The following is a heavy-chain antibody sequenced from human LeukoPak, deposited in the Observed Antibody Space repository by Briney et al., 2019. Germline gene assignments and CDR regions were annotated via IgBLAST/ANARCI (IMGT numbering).Heavy chain of an antibody. CDR1: GFTFSSYW. CDR3: ARDGFLGLLFYFDY. J-gene: IGHJ4*02. D-gene: IGHD2-21*02. CDR2: IKQDGSEK. V-gene: IGHV3-7*01. Sequence: PGGSLRLSCAASGFTFSSYWMSWVRQAPGKGLEWVANIKQDGSEKYYVDSVKGRFTISRDNAKNSLYLQMNSLRAEDTAVYYCARDGFLGLLFYFDYWGQGTLVTVSS.